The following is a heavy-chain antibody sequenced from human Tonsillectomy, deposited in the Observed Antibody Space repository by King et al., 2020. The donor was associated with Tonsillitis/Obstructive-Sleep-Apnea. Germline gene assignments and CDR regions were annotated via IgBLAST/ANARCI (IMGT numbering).Heavy chain of an antibody. CDR2: IIPFFGSA. Sequence: QLVQSGAEVKKPGSSVKVSCKASGGTFSSYAISWVRQAPGQGLEWMGGIIPFFGSANYAQKFQGRVTITADESTSTAYMELSSLRSEDTAVYYCARGFYYDSSGRLLVVLLDWGQGTLVTVSS. J-gene: IGHJ4*02. V-gene: IGHV1-69*01. CDR1: GGTFSSYA. D-gene: IGHD3-22*01. CDR3: ARGFYYDSSGRLLVVLLD.